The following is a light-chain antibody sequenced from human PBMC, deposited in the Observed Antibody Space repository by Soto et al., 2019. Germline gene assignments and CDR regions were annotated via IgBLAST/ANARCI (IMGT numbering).Light chain of an antibody. CDR3: QQRSNLLT. CDR2: DAS. CDR1: QSVGNY. Sequence: EIVLTQSPATLSLSPGERATLSCRASQSVGNYLAWYQQIRGQAPRLLIYDASKRATGISARISGSGSWTDFTLTITTLEPEDFALYYCQQRSNLLTFGGGTKVEIK. J-gene: IGKJ4*01. V-gene: IGKV3-11*01.